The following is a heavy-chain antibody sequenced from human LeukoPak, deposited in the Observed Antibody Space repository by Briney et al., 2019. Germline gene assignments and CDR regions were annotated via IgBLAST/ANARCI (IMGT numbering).Heavy chain of an antibody. J-gene: IGHJ6*02. CDR1: GYTFTSYG. Sequence: PVASVTVSCKASGYTFTSYGISWVRQAPGQGLEWMGWISAYNGNTNYAQRLQGRVTMTTDTSTSTAYMELRSLRSDDTAVYYCASFGLWSITPDYYYYYGMDVWGQGTTVTVSS. V-gene: IGHV1-18*01. D-gene: IGHD5-18*01. CDR2: ISAYNGNT. CDR3: ASFGLWSITPDYYYYYGMDV.